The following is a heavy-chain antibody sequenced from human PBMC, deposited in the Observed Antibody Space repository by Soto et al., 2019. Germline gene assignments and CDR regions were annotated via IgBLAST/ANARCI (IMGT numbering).Heavy chain of an antibody. D-gene: IGHD5-12*01. V-gene: IGHV1-69*13. CDR1: GGTFSSYA. J-gene: IGHJ5*02. CDR3: ARAGPKRGLQTPYNGFAP. CDR2: IIPIFGTA. Sequence: SVKVSCKASGGTFSSYAISWVRQAPGQGLEWMGGIIPIFGTANYAQKFQGRVTITADESTSTAYMELSSLRSEDTAVYYCARAGPKRGLQTPYNGFAPGGKGTQVPVSS.